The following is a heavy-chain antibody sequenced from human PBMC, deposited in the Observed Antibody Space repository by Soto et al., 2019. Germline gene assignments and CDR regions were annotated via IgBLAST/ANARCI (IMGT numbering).Heavy chain of an antibody. CDR2: VSATGGTT. Sequence: EVQLLESGGGLVQPGGSLRLSCAASGFTFSSYAMTWVRQAPGKGLDWVSVVSATGGTTYYADSVKGRFTISRDNSKNTLYLQMNSLRAEDTAVYYCAKDLQTTGVRAYDHWGRGTLVTVSS. CDR1: GFTFSSYA. J-gene: IGHJ4*02. CDR3: AKDLQTTGVRAYDH. V-gene: IGHV3-23*01. D-gene: IGHD4-4*01.